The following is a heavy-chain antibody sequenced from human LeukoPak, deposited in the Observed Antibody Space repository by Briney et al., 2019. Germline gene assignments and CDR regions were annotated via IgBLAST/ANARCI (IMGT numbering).Heavy chain of an antibody. CDR3: ARRIVNSALDLFDY. V-gene: IGHV3-30*02. J-gene: IGHJ4*02. CDR1: GFTFSSYG. D-gene: IGHD1-26*01. CDR2: IRYDGSNK. Sequence: GGSLRLSCAASGFTFSSYGMHWVRQAPGKGLEWVAFIRYDGSNKYYADSVKGRFTISRDNSKNTLYLQMNSLRAEDTAVYYCARRIVNSALDLFDYWGQGTLVTVSS.